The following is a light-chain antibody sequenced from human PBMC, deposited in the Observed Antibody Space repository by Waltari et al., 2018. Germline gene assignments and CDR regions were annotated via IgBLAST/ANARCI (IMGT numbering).Light chain of an antibody. V-gene: IGKV1-9*01. J-gene: IGKJ4*01. CDR2: AAS. CDR3: QQVNSDPFT. Sequence: IQLTQSPSSLSASVGDRVTITCRASQDVSSYLAWYQQKPGKAPKALIYAASGLKSGVPCRFRGSGSGTDFTLTISSLQPEDIATYYCQQVNSDPFTVGGGTKVEIK. CDR1: QDVSSY.